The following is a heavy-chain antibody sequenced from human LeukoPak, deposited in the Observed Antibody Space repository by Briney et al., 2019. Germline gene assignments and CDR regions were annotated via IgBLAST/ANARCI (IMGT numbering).Heavy chain of an antibody. CDR2: IYYSGST. V-gene: IGHV4-59*01. J-gene: IGHJ4*02. CDR1: GGSISSYY. D-gene: IGHD1-7*01. Sequence: PSETLSLTCTASGGSISSYYWSWIRQPPGKGLEWIGYIYYSGSTNYNPSLKSRVTISVDTSKNQFSLKLSSVTAADTAVYYCAAGNLNWNYLAYFDYWGQGTLVTVSS. CDR3: AAGNLNWNYLAYFDY.